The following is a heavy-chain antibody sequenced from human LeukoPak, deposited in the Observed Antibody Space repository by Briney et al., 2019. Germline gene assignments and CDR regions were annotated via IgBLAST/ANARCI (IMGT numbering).Heavy chain of an antibody. CDR1: GGTFSRYA. D-gene: IGHD5-18*01. CDR3: ARDLLVDTAMDTDY. V-gene: IGHV1-69*04. Sequence: ASVKVSCKASGGTFSRYAISWGRHAPGQGLEWMGRIIPILGIANYAQKFQGRVTITADKSTSTAYMELSSLRSEDTAVYYCARDLLVDTAMDTDYWGQGTLVTVSS. CDR2: IIPILGIA. J-gene: IGHJ4*02.